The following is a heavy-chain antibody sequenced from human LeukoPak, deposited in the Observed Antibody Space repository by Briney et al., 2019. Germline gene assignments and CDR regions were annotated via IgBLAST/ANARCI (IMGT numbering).Heavy chain of an antibody. D-gene: IGHD5-18*01. J-gene: IGHJ3*02. Sequence: GGSLRLSCAASGFTFSSYSMNWVRQAPGKGLEWVSYISSSSTIYYADSVKGRFTISRDNSKNTLYLQMNSLRTEDTAVYYCAKDTSGYSYGYDAFDIWGQGTMVTISS. CDR3: AKDTSGYSYGYDAFDI. CDR2: ISSSSTI. CDR1: GFTFSSYS. V-gene: IGHV3-48*01.